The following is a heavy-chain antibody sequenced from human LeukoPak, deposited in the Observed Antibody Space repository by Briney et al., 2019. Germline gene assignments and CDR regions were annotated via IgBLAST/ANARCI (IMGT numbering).Heavy chain of an antibody. V-gene: IGHV3-11*01. D-gene: IGHD1-14*01. Sequence: RPSCAPSGVTSSEFSMGCVRQAPGGGLEWVSYISSSGSTIYYAVSVTGRSTISRYNAKSSLYLQMNSLSAEDTAVYYCAKGYSFDYWGQGTLVTVSS. J-gene: IGHJ4*02. CDR1: GVTSSEFS. CDR2: ISSSGSTI. CDR3: AKGYSFDY.